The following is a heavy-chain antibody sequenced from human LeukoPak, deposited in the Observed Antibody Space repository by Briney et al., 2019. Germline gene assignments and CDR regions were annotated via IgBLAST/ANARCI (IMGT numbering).Heavy chain of an antibody. D-gene: IGHD1-26*01. CDR2: INPNSGGT. Sequence: ASVKVSCKASGYTFTGYYMHWVRQAPGQGLEWMGWINPNSGGTNYAQKFQGRVTMTRDTSISTAYMELSRLRSDDTAVFFCARPPIGSYRYFDLWGQGTLVTVSS. CDR3: ARPPIGSYRYFDL. J-gene: IGHJ4*02. CDR1: GYTFTGYY. V-gene: IGHV1-2*02.